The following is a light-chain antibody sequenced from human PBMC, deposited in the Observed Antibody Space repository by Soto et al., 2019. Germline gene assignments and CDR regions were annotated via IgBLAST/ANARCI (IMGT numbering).Light chain of an antibody. J-gene: IGKJ1*01. CDR3: LHDYSYPRT. CDR2: DAS. Sequence: DIQMTQSPSTLSASVGDTVTVTCRASQSVSGWLAWYQQKPGEAPKLLIYDASTLQSGVPSRFSGSGSGADFTLTIRSLQPEDSATYYCLHDYSYPRTFGQGTKVDIK. CDR1: QSVSGW. V-gene: IGKV1-5*01.